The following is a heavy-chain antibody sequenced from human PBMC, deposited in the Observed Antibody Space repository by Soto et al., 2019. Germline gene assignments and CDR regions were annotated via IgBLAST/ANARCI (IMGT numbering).Heavy chain of an antibody. J-gene: IGHJ5*02. V-gene: IGHV1-18*01. CDR3: ARDPGYCISTSCSNWFDP. D-gene: IGHD2-2*01. Sequence: QVQLVQSGAEVKKPGASVKVSCKASGYTFTSYGITWVRQAPGQGLEWMGWISVYNDNTNYAQKLQGRVTMTTDTFTSRADMELRSLRSDDTAVYYCARDPGYCISTSCSNWFDPWGQGTLVTVSS. CDR2: ISVYNDNT. CDR1: GYTFTSYG.